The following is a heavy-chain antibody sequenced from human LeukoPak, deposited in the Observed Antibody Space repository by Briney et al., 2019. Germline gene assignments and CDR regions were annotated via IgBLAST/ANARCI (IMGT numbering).Heavy chain of an antibody. D-gene: IGHD3-22*01. J-gene: IGHJ4*02. Sequence: GGSLRLSCAASGFTFSSYRMNWVRQAPGKGLEWVSSISSSSSYIYYADSVKGRFTISRDNAKNSLYLQMNSLRAEDTAVYYCARDPTYYYDSSGYYYFDYWGQGTLVTVSS. CDR3: ARDPTYYYDSSGYYYFDY. CDR2: ISSSSSYI. CDR1: GFTFSSYR. V-gene: IGHV3-21*01.